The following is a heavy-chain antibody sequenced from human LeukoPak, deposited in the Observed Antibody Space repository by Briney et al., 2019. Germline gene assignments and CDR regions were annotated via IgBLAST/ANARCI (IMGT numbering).Heavy chain of an antibody. D-gene: IGHD1-26*01. Sequence: GGSLRLSCTASGFTFGDYAMSWVRQAPGKGLEWVGFIRSKAYGGTTEYAASVKGRFTISRDDSKSIAYLQMNSLKTEDTAVYYCSTIVGATIWDYWGQGTLVTVSS. CDR3: STIVGATIWDY. CDR2: IRSKAYGGTT. J-gene: IGHJ4*02. V-gene: IGHV3-49*04. CDR1: GFTFGDYA.